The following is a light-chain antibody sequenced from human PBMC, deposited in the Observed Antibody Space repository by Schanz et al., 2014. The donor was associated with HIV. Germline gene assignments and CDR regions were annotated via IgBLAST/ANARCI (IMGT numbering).Light chain of an antibody. CDR3: QQYNLWPIT. Sequence: DIVMTQSPATLSASPGERATLSCRASQSVRTYLAWYQQKPGQAPVLLISDASTRATGIPARFSGRGSGTEFTLTISSLQPEDFVVYYCQQYNLWPITFGQGTRLDI. CDR2: DAS. V-gene: IGKV3-15*01. CDR1: QSVRTY. J-gene: IGKJ5*01.